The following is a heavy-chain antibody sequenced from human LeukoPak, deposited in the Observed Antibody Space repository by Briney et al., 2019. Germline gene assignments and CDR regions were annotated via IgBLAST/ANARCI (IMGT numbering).Heavy chain of an antibody. D-gene: IGHD2-15*01. J-gene: IGHJ3*02. V-gene: IGHV3-13*01. CDR2: IGTAGDT. CDR3: AREACSSSSCYAFDI. Sequence: GGSLTLSCAPSGFTFSSYDMHWVRHATGKGLEGVSAIGTAGDTYYPGSVKGRFTISRENAKNSLYLQMNSLRAGDTAVYYCAREACSSSSCYAFDIWGQGTMVTVSS. CDR1: GFTFSSYD.